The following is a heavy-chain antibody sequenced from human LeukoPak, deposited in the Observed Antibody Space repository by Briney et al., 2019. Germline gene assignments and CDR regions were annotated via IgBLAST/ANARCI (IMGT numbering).Heavy chain of an antibody. V-gene: IGHV3-66*02. D-gene: IGHD1-26*01. CDR1: GFTVSSNY. J-gene: IGHJ4*02. Sequence: GSLRLSCAASGFTVSSNYMTWVRQAPGKGLEWVSVIYDDGSTYYADSVKGRFTISRDNSKNTLYLQMNTLRAEDTAVYYCARGRGSYFYRGQGTLVTVSS. CDR3: ARGRGSYFY. CDR2: IYDDGST.